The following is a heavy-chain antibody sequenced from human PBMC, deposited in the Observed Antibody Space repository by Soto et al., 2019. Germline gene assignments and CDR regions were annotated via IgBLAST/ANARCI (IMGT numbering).Heavy chain of an antibody. Sequence: GGSLRLSCAASGFTFSSYEMNWVRQAPGKGLEWVSYISSSGSTIYYADSVKGRFTISRDNAKNSLYLQWSSLRASDTAVYFCARGNVENWFGPWGQGTPVTVSS. CDR2: ISSSGSTI. CDR1: GFTFSSYE. J-gene: IGHJ5*02. CDR3: ARGNVENWFGP. V-gene: IGHV3-48*03.